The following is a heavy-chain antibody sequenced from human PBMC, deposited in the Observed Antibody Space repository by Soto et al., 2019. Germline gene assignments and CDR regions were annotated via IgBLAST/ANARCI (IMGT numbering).Heavy chain of an antibody. CDR1: GYTFTSYG. CDR3: TFGAAAGSPIRYYYYYGMDV. V-gene: IGHV1-18*01. CDR2: ISAYKGNT. J-gene: IGHJ6*02. D-gene: IGHD6-13*01. Sequence: QVQLVQSGAEVKKPGASVKVSCKASGYTFTSYGISWVRQAPGQGLEWMGWISAYKGNTNYAQKLQGRVTMTTDTSTSTAYMELRSLRSDDTAVYYCTFGAAAGSPIRYYYYYGMDVWGQGTTVTVSS.